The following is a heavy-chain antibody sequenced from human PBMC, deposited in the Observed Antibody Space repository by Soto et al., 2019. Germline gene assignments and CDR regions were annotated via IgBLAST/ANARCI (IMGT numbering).Heavy chain of an antibody. D-gene: IGHD3-16*02. Sequence: PGGSLRLSCAASGFTFSSYAMHWVRQAPGKGLEWVAVISYDGSNKYYADSVKGRFTISRDNSKNTLYLQMNSLRAEDTAVYYCARGLIMGGGELSFADYWGQGTLVTVSS. J-gene: IGHJ4*02. CDR2: ISYDGSNK. CDR3: ARGLIMGGGELSFADY. V-gene: IGHV3-30-3*01. CDR1: GFTFSSYA.